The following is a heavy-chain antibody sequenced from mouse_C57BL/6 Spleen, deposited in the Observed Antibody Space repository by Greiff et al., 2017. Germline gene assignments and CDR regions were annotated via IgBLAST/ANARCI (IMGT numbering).Heavy chain of an antibody. CDR2: IWSDGST. J-gene: IGHJ2*01. D-gene: IGHD2-5*01. CDR3: ARHQGYSKGPYFDN. Sequence: VKLMEPGPGLVAPSQSLSITCTVSGFSLTSYGVHWVRQPPGKGLEWLVVIWSDGSTTYNSALKSRLSISKDNSKCPVFLIMNSLQTDDTAMYYGARHQGYSKGPYFDNWGKGPTLTV. V-gene: IGHV2-6-1*01. CDR1: GFSLTSYG.